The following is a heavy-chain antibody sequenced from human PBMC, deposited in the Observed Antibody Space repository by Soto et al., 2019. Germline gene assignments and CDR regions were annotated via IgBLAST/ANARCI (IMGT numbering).Heavy chain of an antibody. J-gene: IGHJ3*02. CDR3: ARGINYYASGDDVFDI. D-gene: IGHD3-10*01. CDR2: MNPNSGNT. Sequence: QVQLVQSGAEVKRPGASVKVSCKASGYTFTSYDINWVRQATGQGLEWMGWMNPNSGNTGYAQKFQGRVTMTRNTSISTAYMELSSLRSEDTAVYYCARGINYYASGDDVFDIWGQGTMVTVSS. CDR1: GYTFTSYD. V-gene: IGHV1-8*01.